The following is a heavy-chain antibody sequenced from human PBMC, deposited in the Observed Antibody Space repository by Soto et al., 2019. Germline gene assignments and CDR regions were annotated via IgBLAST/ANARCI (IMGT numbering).Heavy chain of an antibody. CDR2: ISAYNGNT. D-gene: IGHD2-2*02. CDR3: ARDRVVLVPAAIHYYYGMDV. Sequence: QVQLVQSGAEVKKPGASVKVSCKASGYTFTSYGISWVRQAPGQGLEWMGWISAYNGNTNYAQKLQGRVTMTTDTSTSTAYMELRSLRSDDTAVYYCARDRVVLVPAAIHYYYGMDVWGQGTTVTVSS. CDR1: GYTFTSYG. V-gene: IGHV1-18*01. J-gene: IGHJ6*02.